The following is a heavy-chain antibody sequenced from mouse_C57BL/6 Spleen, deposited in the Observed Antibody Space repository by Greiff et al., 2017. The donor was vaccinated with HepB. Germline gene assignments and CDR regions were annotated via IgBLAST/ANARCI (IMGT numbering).Heavy chain of an antibody. D-gene: IGHD1-1*01. J-gene: IGHJ4*01. V-gene: IGHV7-1*01. CDR3: ARDAPYYYGRSMDY. CDR2: SRNKANDYTT. CDR1: GFTFSDFY. Sequence: EVKLVDSGGGLVQSGRSLRLSCATSGFTFSDFYMEWVRQAPGKGLEWIAASRNKANDYTTEYSASVKGRFIVSRDTSQSILYLQMNALRAEDTAIYYCARDAPYYYGRSMDYWGQGTSVTVSS.